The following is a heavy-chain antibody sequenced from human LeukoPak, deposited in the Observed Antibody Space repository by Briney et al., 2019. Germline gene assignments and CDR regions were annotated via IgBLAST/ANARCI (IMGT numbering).Heavy chain of an antibody. J-gene: IGHJ3*02. V-gene: IGHV3-30-3*01. D-gene: IGHD3-22*01. CDR1: GFTFSSYA. CDR3: AGRFNYYDSSGLRAFDI. CDR2: ISYDGSNK. Sequence: PGGSLRLSCAASGFTFSSYAMHWVRQAPGKGLEWVAVISYDGSNKYYADSVKGRFTISRDNSKNTLYLQMNSLRAEDTAVYYCAGRFNYYDSSGLRAFDIWGQGTMVTVSS.